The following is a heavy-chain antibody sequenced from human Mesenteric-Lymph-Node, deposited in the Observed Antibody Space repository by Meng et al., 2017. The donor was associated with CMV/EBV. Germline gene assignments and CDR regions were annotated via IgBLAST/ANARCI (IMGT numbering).Heavy chain of an antibody. CDR1: GFTFSSYA. Sequence: GESLKISCAASGFTFSSYAMHWVRQAPGKGLEYVSAISSNGGSTYYADSVKGRFTISRDNSKNTLYLQMNSLRPEDTAMYFCARDSYYYDSRGYPFDSWGQGSLVTVSS. CDR3: ARDSYYYDSRGYPFDS. D-gene: IGHD3-22*01. J-gene: IGHJ4*02. CDR2: ISSNGGST. V-gene: IGHV3-64*02.